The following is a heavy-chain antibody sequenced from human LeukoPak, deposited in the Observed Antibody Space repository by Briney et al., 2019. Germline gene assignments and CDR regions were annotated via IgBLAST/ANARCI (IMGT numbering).Heavy chain of an antibody. D-gene: IGHD6-13*01. CDR1: GGSISSSNSY. CDR3: AMHNSSSWYFDY. J-gene: IGHJ4*02. Sequence: PSETLSLTCTVSGGSISSSNSYWGWIRQPPGKGLEWIGSVHYGWSTYYNPSLKSRVTISVDTSKNQFSLRLSSVTAADTAVYYCAMHNSSSWYFDYWGQGTLVTVSS. V-gene: IGHV4-39*01. CDR2: VHYGWST.